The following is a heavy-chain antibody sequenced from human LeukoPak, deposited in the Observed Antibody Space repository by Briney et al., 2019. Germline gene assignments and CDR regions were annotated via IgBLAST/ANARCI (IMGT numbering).Heavy chain of an antibody. D-gene: IGHD3-10*01. CDR2: IYYSGST. J-gene: IGHJ4*02. Sequence: PSETLSLTCTVSSGSISSGDYYWSWIRQPPGMGLEWIGYIYYSGSTYYNPSFKSRVTISVDTSKNQFSLKLSSVTAADTAVYYCARELTVGAMVRGVNVGDYWGQGTLVTVSS. CDR1: SGSISSGDYY. CDR3: ARELTVGAMVRGVNVGDY. V-gene: IGHV4-30-4*01.